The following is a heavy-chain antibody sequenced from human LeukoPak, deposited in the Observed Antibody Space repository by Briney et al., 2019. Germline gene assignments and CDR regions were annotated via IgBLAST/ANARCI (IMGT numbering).Heavy chain of an antibody. Sequence: SETLSLTCTVAGGSISPYYWSWIRQPPGKGLEWIAYIYYSGSTRYNPSLKSRVAISVDTSKNQVSLELSSVTAADTAVYYCARHGYCSGGSCYWDYWGQGTLVTVSS. CDR1: GGSISPYY. CDR2: IYYSGST. V-gene: IGHV4-59*08. CDR3: ARHGYCSGGSCYWDY. J-gene: IGHJ4*02. D-gene: IGHD2-15*01.